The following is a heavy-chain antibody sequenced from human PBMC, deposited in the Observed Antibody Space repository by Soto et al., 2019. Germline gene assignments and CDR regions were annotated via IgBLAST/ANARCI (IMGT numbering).Heavy chain of an antibody. CDR2: ISYDGSDK. CDR3: AREATLYYCDC. V-gene: IGHV3-30-3*01. CDR1: GFTFSSYA. Sequence: GGSLRLSCAASGFTFSSYAMHWVRQAPGKGLEWLAVISYDGSDKYYADSVKGRFTISRDNSKNTLYLQMNSLRAEDTAVYSCAREATLYYCDCWGQGTLVTVSS. D-gene: IGHD3-16*01. J-gene: IGHJ4*02.